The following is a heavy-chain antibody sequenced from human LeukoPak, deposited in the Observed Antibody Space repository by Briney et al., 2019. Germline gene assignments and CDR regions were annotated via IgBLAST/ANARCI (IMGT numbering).Heavy chain of an antibody. Sequence: GGSLRLSCAASGFTVNNNYMNWVRQAPGKGLEWVAVIWYDGSNKYHADSVKGRFTISRDNSKNKFYLQMNSLRAEDTAVYYCARAAYDSSGYLTLWGQGTLVTVSS. CDR3: ARAAYDSSGYLTL. V-gene: IGHV3-33*08. J-gene: IGHJ4*02. CDR1: GFTVNNNY. CDR2: IWYDGSNK. D-gene: IGHD3-22*01.